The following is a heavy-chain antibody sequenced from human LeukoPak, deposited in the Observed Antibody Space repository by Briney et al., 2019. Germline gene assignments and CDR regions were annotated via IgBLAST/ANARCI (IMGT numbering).Heavy chain of an antibody. CDR1: GFTVSSNY. Sequence: GGSLRLSCAASGFTVSSNYMSWVRHAPGKGLEWVSVIYSGGSTYYADSVRGRFTISRDNSKNTLYLQMNSLRAEDTAVYYCAVYRGSYYYGMDVWGQGTTVTVSS. CDR3: AVYRGSYYYGMDV. J-gene: IGHJ6*02. D-gene: IGHD4-11*01. CDR2: IYSGGST. V-gene: IGHV3-53*01.